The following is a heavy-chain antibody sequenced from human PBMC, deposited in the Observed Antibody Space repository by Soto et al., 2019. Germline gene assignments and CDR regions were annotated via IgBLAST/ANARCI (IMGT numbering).Heavy chain of an antibody. CDR2: IYSGGST. CDR3: ARDVGMGKQPNDGGGDY. J-gene: IGHJ4*02. Sequence: EVQLVESGGGLVQPGGSLRLSCAASGFTVSSNYMSWVRQAPGKGLEWVSVIYSGGSTYYADSVKGRFTISRDNSKNTLYLQMNSLRAEDTAVYYCARDVGMGKQPNDGGGDYWGQGTLVTVSS. CDR1: GFTVSSNY. D-gene: IGHD1-1*01. V-gene: IGHV3-66*01.